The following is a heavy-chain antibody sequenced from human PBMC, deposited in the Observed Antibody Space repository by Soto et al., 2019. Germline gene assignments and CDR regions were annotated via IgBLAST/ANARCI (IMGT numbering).Heavy chain of an antibody. J-gene: IGHJ1*01. CDR1: GFTFSSYA. CDR2: ISSNGGST. V-gene: IGHV3-64*01. Sequence: GGSLRLSCAASGFTFSSYAMHWVRQAPGKGLEYVSAISSNGGSTYYANSVKGRFTISRDNSKNTLYLQMGSLRAEDRAVYYCAREAGAARYFQHWGQGTLVTVSS. CDR3: AREAGAARYFQH. D-gene: IGHD6-6*01.